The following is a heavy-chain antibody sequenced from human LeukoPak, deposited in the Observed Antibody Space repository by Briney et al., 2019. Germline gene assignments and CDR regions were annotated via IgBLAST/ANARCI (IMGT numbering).Heavy chain of an antibody. D-gene: IGHD3-10*02. J-gene: IGHJ4*02. CDR1: GFTFSSYG. V-gene: IGHV3-30*03. CDR3: ARDFSDVRGNIFDS. Sequence: GRSLRLSCAASGFTFSSYGMHWARQAPGRGLEWVAVISYDGSNKYYADSVKGRFTISRDNSKNTLYLQMNSLRAEDTAVYYCARDFSDVRGNIFDSWGQGTLVTVSS. CDR2: ISYDGSNK.